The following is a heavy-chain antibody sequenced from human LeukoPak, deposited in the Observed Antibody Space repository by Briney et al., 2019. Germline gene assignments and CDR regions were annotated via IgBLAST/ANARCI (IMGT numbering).Heavy chain of an antibody. CDR2: IYYSGST. Sequence: SETLSLTCTVSGGSISSSSYYWGWIRQPPGKGLEWIGSIYYSGSTYYNPSLKSRVTISVDTSKNQFSLKLSSVTAADTAVYYCASIDQLERRPFDYWGQGTMVTVSS. V-gene: IGHV4-39*07. J-gene: IGHJ4*02. D-gene: IGHD1-1*01. CDR3: ASIDQLERRPFDY. CDR1: GGSISSSSYY.